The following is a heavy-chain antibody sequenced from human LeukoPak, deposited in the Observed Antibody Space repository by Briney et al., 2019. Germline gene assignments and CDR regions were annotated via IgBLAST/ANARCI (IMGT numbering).Heavy chain of an antibody. CDR3: ARWRVLVTDDAFDI. V-gene: IGHV4-59*01. CDR2: LWDTEIT. D-gene: IGHD5-18*01. J-gene: IGHJ3*02. Sequence: SETLPLTCTDSGGSISSYFWSWLRQPPGKGLQWIGYLWDTEITDYNPSLKSRVTITISTSGTLCSLKLRSVTTADTALYFCARWRVLVTDDAFDIWGQGTLVTVSS. CDR1: GGSISSYF.